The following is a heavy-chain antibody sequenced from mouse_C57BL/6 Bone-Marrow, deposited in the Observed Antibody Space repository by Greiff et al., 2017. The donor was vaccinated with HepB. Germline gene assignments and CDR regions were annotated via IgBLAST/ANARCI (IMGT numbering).Heavy chain of an antibody. D-gene: IGHD1-1*01. CDR3: VFITTVVAPYYFDY. Sequence: DVQLVESGGGLVKPGGFLKLSCAASGFTFSDYGMHWVRQAPEKGLEWVAYISSGSSTIYYADTVKGRFTISRDNAKNTLFLQMTSLRSEDTAMYYCVFITTVVAPYYFDYWGQGTTLTVSS. CDR1: GFTFSDYG. CDR2: ISSGSSTI. J-gene: IGHJ2*01. V-gene: IGHV5-17*01.